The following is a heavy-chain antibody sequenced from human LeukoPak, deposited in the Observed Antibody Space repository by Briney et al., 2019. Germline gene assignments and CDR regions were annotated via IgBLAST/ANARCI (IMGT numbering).Heavy chain of an antibody. Sequence: GESLKISCKGSEYSFTSYWISWVRQMPGKGLEWMGRIDPSDSYTNYSPSFQGHVTISADKSISTAYLQWSSLKASDTAMYYCATARASLTSFDYWGQGTLVTVSS. CDR3: ATARASLTSFDY. V-gene: IGHV5-10-1*01. J-gene: IGHJ4*02. CDR1: EYSFTSYW. CDR2: IDPSDSYT. D-gene: IGHD3-16*01.